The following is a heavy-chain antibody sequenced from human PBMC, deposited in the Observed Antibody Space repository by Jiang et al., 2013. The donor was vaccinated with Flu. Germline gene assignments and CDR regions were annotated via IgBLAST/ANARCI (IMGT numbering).Heavy chain of an antibody. Sequence: FTISRDNAKNTLYLQMNSLRAEDTAVYYCARDPSGTSYGWFDPWGQGTLVSVSS. CDR3: ARDPSGTSYGWFDP. V-gene: IGHV3-74*01. J-gene: IGHJ5*02. D-gene: IGHD5-18*01.